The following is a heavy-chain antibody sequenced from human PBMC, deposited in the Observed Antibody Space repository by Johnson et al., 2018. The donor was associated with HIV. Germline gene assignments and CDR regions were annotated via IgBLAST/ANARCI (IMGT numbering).Heavy chain of an antibody. J-gene: IGHJ3*02. CDR2: ISFDGSNK. CDR3: AKGYGGNGGAFDI. CDR1: GFTFSSYG. V-gene: IGHV3-30*18. Sequence: QMMLVESGGGVVQPGRSLRLSCAASGFTFSSYGIHWVRQAPGKGLEWVAVISFDGSNKYYADSLKGRFTISRDNSKNTMYLQMNSMSAEDTAVYYCAKGYGGNGGAFDICGQGTMVTVSS. D-gene: IGHD4-23*01.